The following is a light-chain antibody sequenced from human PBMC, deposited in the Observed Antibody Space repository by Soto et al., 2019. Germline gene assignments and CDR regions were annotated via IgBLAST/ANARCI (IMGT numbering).Light chain of an antibody. CDR1: SSDVGVYSF. Sequence: QSALTQPRSVSGSPGQSVTISCTGTSSDVGVYSFVSWYQQQPGKAPKLIIYDVSQRPSGVPDRFSGSRSGNTASLTISGLQAVDEADYYFCSYAATSVIFGGGTQLTVL. CDR2: DVS. CDR3: CSYAATSVI. V-gene: IGLV2-11*01. J-gene: IGLJ2*01.